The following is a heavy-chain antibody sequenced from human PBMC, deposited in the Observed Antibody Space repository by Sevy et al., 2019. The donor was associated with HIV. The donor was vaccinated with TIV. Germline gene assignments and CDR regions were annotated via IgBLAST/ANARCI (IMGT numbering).Heavy chain of an antibody. CDR1: GYTLTELS. D-gene: IGHD2-2*02. CDR3: ATQSWGIVVVPAAIVPGAFDI. J-gene: IGHJ3*02. V-gene: IGHV1-24*01. Sequence: ASVKVSCKVSGYTLTELSMHWVRQAPGKGLEWMGGFDPEDGETIYAQKFQGRVTMTEDTSTDTAHMELSSLRSEDTAVYYCATQSWGIVVVPAAIVPGAFDIWGQGTMVTVSS. CDR2: FDPEDGET.